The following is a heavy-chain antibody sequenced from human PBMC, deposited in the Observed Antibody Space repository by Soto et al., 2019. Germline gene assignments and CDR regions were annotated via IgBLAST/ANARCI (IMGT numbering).Heavy chain of an antibody. J-gene: IGHJ4*02. D-gene: IGHD2-21*01. V-gene: IGHV4-39*07. CDR3: ATLPPRVVVSVLPIPT. Sequence: PSETLSLTFTVSGGYNSSRLYQWVWIHQPPKKGLEWIGNVYYNGNTYYNPSLKGRVSISVDKSNNQFLLNLNSLTAADAAMYYCATLPPRVVVSVLPIPTWGQGTQVTVSS. CDR1: GGYNSSRLYQ. CDR2: VYYNGNT.